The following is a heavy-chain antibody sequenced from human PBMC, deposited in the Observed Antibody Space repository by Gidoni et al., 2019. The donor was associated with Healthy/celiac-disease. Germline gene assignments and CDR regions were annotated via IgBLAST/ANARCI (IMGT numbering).Heavy chain of an antibody. CDR2: FDPEDGET. D-gene: IGHD3-10*01. CDR3: ATDSPGSGSYYYYYYGMDV. J-gene: IGHJ6*02. V-gene: IGHV1-24*01. Sequence: QVQLVQSGAEVKKPGASVKVSCKVSGYTLTELSMHWVRQAPGNGLEWMGGFDPEDGETSYAQKFQGRVTMTEDTSTDTAYMELSSLRSEDTAVYYCATDSPGSGSYYYYYYGMDVWGQGTTVTVSS. CDR1: GYTLTELS.